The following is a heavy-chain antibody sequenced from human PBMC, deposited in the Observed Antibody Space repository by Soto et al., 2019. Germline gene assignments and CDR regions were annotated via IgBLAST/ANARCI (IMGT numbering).Heavy chain of an antibody. CDR2: IYTSGST. Sequence: PSETLSLTSTVSGGSISSYYWIWIRQPAGKGLEWIGRIYTSGSTNYNPSLKSRVTMSVDTSKNQFSLKLSSVTAADTAVYYCARDLGSIAVAGTFDYWGQGTLVTVSS. V-gene: IGHV4-4*07. D-gene: IGHD6-19*01. CDR1: GGSISSYY. J-gene: IGHJ4*02. CDR3: ARDLGSIAVAGTFDY.